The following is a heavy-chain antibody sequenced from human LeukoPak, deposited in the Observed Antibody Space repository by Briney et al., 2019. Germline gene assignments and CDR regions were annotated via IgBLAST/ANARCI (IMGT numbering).Heavy chain of an antibody. CDR2: INHSGST. CDR1: GGSFSGYY. CDR3: ARNVLRDFWSGYYTGYFDY. J-gene: IGHJ4*01. V-gene: IGHV4-34*01. D-gene: IGHD3-3*01. Sequence: SETLSLTCAVYGGSFSGYYWSWIRQPPGKGLEWIGEINHSGSTNYNPSLKSRVTISVDTSKNQFSLKLSSVTAADTAVYYCARNVLRDFWSGYYTGYFDYWGHGTLVTVSS.